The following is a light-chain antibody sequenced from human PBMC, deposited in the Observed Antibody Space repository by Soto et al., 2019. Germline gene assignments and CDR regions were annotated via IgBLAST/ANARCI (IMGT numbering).Light chain of an antibody. J-gene: IGKJ1*01. CDR1: QSISTW. CDR3: QQYHSYSRWT. V-gene: IGKV1-5*01. Sequence: EIQMTQSPSTLSASVGDRVTIPCRASQSISTWLAWYQQKPGKAPKLLIYDASSLESGVPSRFSGSGSGTEFTLTISSLQPDDFATYYCQQYHSYSRWTFGQGTKVDIK. CDR2: DAS.